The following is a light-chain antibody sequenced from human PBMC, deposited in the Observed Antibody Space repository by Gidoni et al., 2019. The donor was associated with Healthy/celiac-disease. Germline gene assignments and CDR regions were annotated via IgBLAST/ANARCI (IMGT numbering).Light chain of an antibody. CDR2: DPS. J-gene: IGLJ2*01. Sequence: QAVVTQEPSLTVYPGGTVTLTCGSSTGAVTSGHYPYWFQQKPGQAPRTLIYDPSKKHSWTPARFSGSLLGGKAALTLSGAQPEDEAEYYCLLSYSGARVFGGGTKLTV. V-gene: IGLV7-46*01. CDR3: LLSYSGARV. CDR1: TGAVTSGHY.